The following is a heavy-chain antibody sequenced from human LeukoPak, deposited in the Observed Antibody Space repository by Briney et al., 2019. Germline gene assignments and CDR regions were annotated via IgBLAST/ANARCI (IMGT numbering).Heavy chain of an antibody. CDR1: GGSVSSGNCY. CDR2: IYDSGST. CDR3: ARGMPDDPYYFDY. V-gene: IGHV4-30-4*01. Sequence: PSQTLSLTCSVSGGSVSSGNCYWGWIRQPPGKGLEWIGYIYDSGSTYYNPSLKSRVTISVDTSKNHFSLKLSSVTAADTAVYYCARGMPDDPYYFDYWGQGTLVTVSS. D-gene: IGHD1-1*01. J-gene: IGHJ4*02.